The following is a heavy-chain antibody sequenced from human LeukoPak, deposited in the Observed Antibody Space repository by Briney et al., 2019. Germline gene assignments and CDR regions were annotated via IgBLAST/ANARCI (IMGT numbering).Heavy chain of an antibody. CDR3: AKDHQDIVVVPAATAYYYGMDV. CDR1: GFTFSSYG. D-gene: IGHD2-2*01. CDR2: ISYDGSNK. V-gene: IGHV3-30*18. J-gene: IGHJ6*02. Sequence: GGSLRLSCAASGFTFSSYGMHWVRRAPGKGLEWVAVISYDGSNKYYADSVKGRFTISRDNSKNTLYLQMNSLRAEDTAVYYCAKDHQDIVVVPAATAYYYGMDVWGQGTTVTVSS.